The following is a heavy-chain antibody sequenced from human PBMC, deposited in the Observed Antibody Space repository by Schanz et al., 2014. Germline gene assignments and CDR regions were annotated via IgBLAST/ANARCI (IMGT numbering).Heavy chain of an antibody. CDR3: AKLSSSGRLAGYFDY. J-gene: IGHJ4*02. D-gene: IGHD6-19*01. V-gene: IGHV3-21*04. Sequence: EVQLVESGGGLVQPGGSLRLSCAASGFTFSSYSMNWVRQAPGKGLEWVSSISSSSSYIYYADSVKGRFSISRDYSKNTLYLQMSSLRAEDTAIYYCAKLSSSGRLAGYFDYWGQGALVTVSS. CDR1: GFTFSSYS. CDR2: ISSSSSYI.